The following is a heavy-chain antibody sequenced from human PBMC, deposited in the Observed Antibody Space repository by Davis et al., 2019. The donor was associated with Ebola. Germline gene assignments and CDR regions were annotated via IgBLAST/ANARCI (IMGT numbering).Heavy chain of an antibody. CDR2: ISSSSYYI. D-gene: IGHD5-18*01. CDR1: GFTFSTYS. Sequence: GESLKISCAASGFTFSTYSMNWVRQAPGKGLEWVSSISSSSYYIYYADSLKGRFTISRDNAKNSLYLQMDSLRAEDTALYYCARNQAYTYGPTDYWGQGTLVTVSS. V-gene: IGHV3-21*01. J-gene: IGHJ4*02. CDR3: ARNQAYTYGPTDY.